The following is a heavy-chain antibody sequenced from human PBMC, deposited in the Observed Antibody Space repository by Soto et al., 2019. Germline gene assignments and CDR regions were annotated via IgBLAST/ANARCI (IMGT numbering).Heavy chain of an antibody. CDR2: LIPILGIA. Sequence: QVQLVQSGAEVKKPGSSVKVSCNASGGTFSSYTISWVRQAPGQGLEWMGRLIPILGIANYAQKFQGRGTITEDKSPSTAYMELRSLRSEDTAVYYCAIPGYNCNGGPRRGDYIDVWGKGTTVHVSS. CDR1: GGTFSSYT. V-gene: IGHV1-69*02. CDR3: AIPGYNCNGGPRRGDYIDV. J-gene: IGHJ6*03. D-gene: IGHD1-1*01.